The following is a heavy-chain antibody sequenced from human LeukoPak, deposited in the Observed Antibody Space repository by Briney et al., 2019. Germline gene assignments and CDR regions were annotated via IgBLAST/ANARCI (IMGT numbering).Heavy chain of an antibody. CDR3: ARASASHFYYDFWSGYPGY. J-gene: IGHJ4*02. D-gene: IGHD3-3*01. Sequence: GGSLRLSCAASGFTFSSHWMHWVRQASGKGLVWVSRINSDGSSTSYADSVKGRFTISRDNAKNTLYLQMNSLRAEDTAVYYCARASASHFYYDFWSGYPGYWGQGTLVTVSS. CDR1: GFTFSSHW. V-gene: IGHV3-74*01. CDR2: INSDGSST.